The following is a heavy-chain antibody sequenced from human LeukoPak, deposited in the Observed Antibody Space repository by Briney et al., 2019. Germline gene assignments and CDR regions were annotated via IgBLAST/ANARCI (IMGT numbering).Heavy chain of an antibody. J-gene: IGHJ3*02. CDR1: GFTVSSNY. V-gene: IGHV3-53*01. CDR3: AREISSGVAFDI. CDR2: IYSGGST. Sequence: GGSLRLSCADSGFTVSSNYMSWVRQAPGKGLEWVSVIYSGGSTYYADSVKGRFTISRDNSKNTLYLQMNSLRAEDTAVYYCAREISSGVAFDIWGQGTMATVSS.